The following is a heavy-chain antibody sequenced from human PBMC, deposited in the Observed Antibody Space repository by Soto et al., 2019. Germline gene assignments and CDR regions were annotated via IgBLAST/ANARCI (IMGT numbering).Heavy chain of an antibody. V-gene: IGHV3-7*01. D-gene: IGHD3-22*01. CDR3: ARDRLGYYDSSGYFYYYGMDV. CDR1: GFTFSSYW. Sequence: GGSLRLSCAASGFTFSSYWMSWVRQAPGKGLEWVANIKQDGSEKYYVDPVKGRFTISRDNAKNSLYLQMNSLRAEDTAVYYCARDRLGYYDSSGYFYYYGMDVWGQGTTVTVSS. J-gene: IGHJ6*02. CDR2: IKQDGSEK.